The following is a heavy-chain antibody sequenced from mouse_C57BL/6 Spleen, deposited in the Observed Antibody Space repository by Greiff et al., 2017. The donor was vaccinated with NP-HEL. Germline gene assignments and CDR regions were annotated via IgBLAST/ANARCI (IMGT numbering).Heavy chain of an antibody. CDR1: GYTFTSYW. CDR3: ARWYGTDYAMDY. D-gene: IGHD2-14*01. V-gene: IGHV1-64*01. Sequence: VQLQQSGAELVKPGASVKLSCKASGYTFTSYWMHWVKQRPGQGLEWIGMIHPNSGSTNYNEKFKSKATLTVDKSSSTAYMQISSLTSEDSAVYYCARWYGTDYAMDYWGQRTSVTVSP. J-gene: IGHJ4*01. CDR2: IHPNSGST.